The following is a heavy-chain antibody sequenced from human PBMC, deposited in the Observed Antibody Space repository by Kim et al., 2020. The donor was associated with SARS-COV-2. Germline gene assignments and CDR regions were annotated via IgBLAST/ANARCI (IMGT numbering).Heavy chain of an antibody. Sequence: ASVKVSCKASGYTFTSYDINWVRQATGQGLEWMGWMNPNSGNTGYAQKFQGRVTMTRNTSISTAYMELSSLRSEDTAVYYCARVGPKSGITIFGVVWGRIYYMDVWGKGTTVTVSS. CDR3: ARVGPKSGITIFGVVWGRIYYMDV. CDR1: GYTFTSYD. V-gene: IGHV1-8*01. J-gene: IGHJ6*03. CDR2: MNPNSGNT. D-gene: IGHD3-3*01.